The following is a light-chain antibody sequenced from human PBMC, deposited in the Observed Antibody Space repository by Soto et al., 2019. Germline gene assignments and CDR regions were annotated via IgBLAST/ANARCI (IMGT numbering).Light chain of an antibody. J-gene: IGKJ4*01. CDR1: QSISRSD. Sequence: EIVLTQSPGTVSLSPGESATLSCRASQSISRSDLACYQHRPGESTRLLIYATSSRATGIPDRFTGGGAGTGFTLTISRLEPEDSAVYYCQQYGSSPTFGGGTKVDIK. V-gene: IGKV3-20*01. CDR3: QQYGSSPT. CDR2: ATS.